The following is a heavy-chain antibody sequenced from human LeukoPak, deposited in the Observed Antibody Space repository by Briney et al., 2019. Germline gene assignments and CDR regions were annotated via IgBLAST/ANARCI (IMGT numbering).Heavy chain of an antibody. CDR1: GGTFSSYA. CDR2: IIPIFGTA. Sequence: HGASVKVSCKASGGTFSSYAISWVRQAPGQGLEWMGGIIPIFGTANYAQKFQGRVTITADESTSTAYMELSSLRSEDTAAYYCARGYYDSSGYYFSFDYWGQGTLVTVSS. V-gene: IGHV1-69*13. CDR3: ARGYYDSSGYYFSFDY. J-gene: IGHJ4*02. D-gene: IGHD3-22*01.